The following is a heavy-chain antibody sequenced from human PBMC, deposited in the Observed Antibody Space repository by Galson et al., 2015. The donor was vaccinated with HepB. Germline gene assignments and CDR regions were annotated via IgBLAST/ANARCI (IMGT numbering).Heavy chain of an antibody. Sequence: SLRLSCAASGFTFSSYGMHWVRQAPGKGLEWVAVIWYDGSNKYYADSVKGRFTISRDNSKNTLYLQMNSLRAEDTAVYYCARDRRYDFWSGYHPRAVGYFDYWGQGTLVTVSS. CDR3: ARDRRYDFWSGYHPRAVGYFDY. D-gene: IGHD3-3*01. CDR2: IWYDGSNK. V-gene: IGHV3-33*01. CDR1: GFTFSSYG. J-gene: IGHJ4*02.